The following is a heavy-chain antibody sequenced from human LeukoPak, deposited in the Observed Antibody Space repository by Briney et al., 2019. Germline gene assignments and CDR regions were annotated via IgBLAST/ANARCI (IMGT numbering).Heavy chain of an antibody. V-gene: IGHV3-64*01. Sequence: PGGSLRLSCAAPGFTFSSYAMHWVRQAPGKGLEYVSAISSNGGSTYYANSVRGRFTISRDNSKNTLYLQMGSLRAEDMAVYYCARWRYYGSGSQNNSGGFDYWGQGTLVTVSS. D-gene: IGHD3-10*01. CDR1: GFTFSSYA. J-gene: IGHJ4*02. CDR2: ISSNGGST. CDR3: ARWRYYGSGSQNNSGGFDY.